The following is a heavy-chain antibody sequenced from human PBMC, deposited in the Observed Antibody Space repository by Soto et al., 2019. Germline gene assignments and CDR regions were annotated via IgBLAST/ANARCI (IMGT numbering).Heavy chain of an antibody. J-gene: IGHJ4*02. CDR3: ATYGAFAKYYFDY. Sequence: SETLSLTCAVSGGSITTRGFSWNWIRQSPGKGLEWIGCIYPSGTTFYNPSLNSRVTISLDMSTNQFSLRLNSVTAADTAVYYCATYGAFAKYYFDYWGRGALVTVPQ. CDR2: IYPSGTT. V-gene: IGHV4-30-2*06. D-gene: IGHD2-8*01. CDR1: GGSITTRGFS.